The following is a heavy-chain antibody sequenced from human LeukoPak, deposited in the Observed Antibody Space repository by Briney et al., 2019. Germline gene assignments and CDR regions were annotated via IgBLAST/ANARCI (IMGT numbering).Heavy chain of an antibody. V-gene: IGHV3-30*04. CDR3: VRDGAHWDLDY. Sequence: PGGSLRLSCAASGFNFGIYAMHWIRQAPGKGLEWVALIQSDGRKEYYADSVKGRFTISRDNSKNTVHLRMNSLRPEDTAMYYCVRDGAHWDLDYWGQGTLVTVSS. CDR1: GFNFGIYA. D-gene: IGHD7-27*01. CDR2: IQSDGRKE. J-gene: IGHJ4*02.